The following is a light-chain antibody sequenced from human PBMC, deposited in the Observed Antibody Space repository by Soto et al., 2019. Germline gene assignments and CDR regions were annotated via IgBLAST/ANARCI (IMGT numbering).Light chain of an antibody. CDR3: SAWEDSLNGEV. CDR2: SNN. Sequence: QSVLTQPPSASGTPGQRVTISCSGSSSNIGSNTVNWYKQLPGTAPKLLISSNNQRPSGVPDRFSGSKSGTSASLAISGLQSEYEADYYCSAWEDSLNGEVFGTGSKVTVL. V-gene: IGLV1-44*01. J-gene: IGLJ1*01. CDR1: SSNIGSNT.